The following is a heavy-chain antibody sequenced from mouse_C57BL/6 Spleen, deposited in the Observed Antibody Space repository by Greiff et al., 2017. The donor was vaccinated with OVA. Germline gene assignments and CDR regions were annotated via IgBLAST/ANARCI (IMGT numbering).Heavy chain of an antibody. CDR3: ARSWNYGSSYSAY. CDR2: IDPSDSYT. V-gene: IGHV1-69*01. Sequence: QVQLQQPGAELVMPGASVKLSCKASGYTFTSYWMHWVKQRPGQGLEWIGEIDPSDSYTNYNQKFKGKSTLTVDKSSSTAYMQLSRLTSEDSAVYYCARSWNYGSSYSAYWGQGTLVTVSA. D-gene: IGHD1-1*01. CDR1: GYTFTSYW. J-gene: IGHJ3*01.